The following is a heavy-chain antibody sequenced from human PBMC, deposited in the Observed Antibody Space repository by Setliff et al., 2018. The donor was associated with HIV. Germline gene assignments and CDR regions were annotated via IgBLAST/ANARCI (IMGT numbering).Heavy chain of an antibody. Sequence: ASVKVSCKASGYTFTSYGISWVRQAPGQGLEWMGWISAYNGNTNYAQKLQGRVTMTTDTSTSTACMELRSLRSDDTAVYYCARGPPIVVVPAALLTFDYWGQGTPVTVSS. D-gene: IGHD2-2*01. CDR1: GYTFTSYG. V-gene: IGHV1-18*01. CDR2: ISAYNGNT. J-gene: IGHJ4*02. CDR3: ARGPPIVVVPAALLTFDY.